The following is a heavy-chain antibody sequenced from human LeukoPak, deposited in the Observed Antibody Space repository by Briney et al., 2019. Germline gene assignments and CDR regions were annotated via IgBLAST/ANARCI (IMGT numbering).Heavy chain of an antibody. CDR3: AKGGLGGYNAVFDH. CDR2: VSGSDGSS. CDR1: GFTFVGNA. V-gene: IGHV3-23*01. D-gene: IGHD5-24*01. Sequence: PGGSLRLSCATSGFTFVGNAMSWVRQAPGKGLEWVSGVSGSDGSSHYADSVKGRFTISVDNSKNTLLLQMNSLRAEDTAVYYCAKGGLGGYNAVFDHWGQGTLVTVSS. J-gene: IGHJ4*02.